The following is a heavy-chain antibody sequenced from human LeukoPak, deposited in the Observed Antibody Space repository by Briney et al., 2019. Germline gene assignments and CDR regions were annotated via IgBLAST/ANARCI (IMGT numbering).Heavy chain of an antibody. CDR2: IRYDGSNK. J-gene: IGHJ3*02. CDR1: GFTFSSYG. Sequence: PGGSLRLSCAASGFTFSSYGIHWVRQAPGKGLEWVAFIRYDGSNKYYADSVKGRFTISRDNAKNSLYLQMNSLRAEDTAVYYCARERAMVRGFDIWGQGTMVTVSS. D-gene: IGHD3-10*01. V-gene: IGHV3-30*02. CDR3: ARERAMVRGFDI.